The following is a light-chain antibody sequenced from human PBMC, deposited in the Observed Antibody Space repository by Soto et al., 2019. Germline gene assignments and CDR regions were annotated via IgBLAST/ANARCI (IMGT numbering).Light chain of an antibody. V-gene: IGLV2-14*01. CDR2: EVS. Sequence: QSVLTQPASVSGSPGQSITISCTGTSSDVGGYNYVSWYQQHPGKAPKLMIYEVSNRPSGVSNRFSRSKSGNTASLTISGLQAEDEADYYCSSYTSSSTPYVFGTGTKVTVL. CDR1: SSDVGGYNY. CDR3: SSYTSSSTPYV. J-gene: IGLJ1*01.